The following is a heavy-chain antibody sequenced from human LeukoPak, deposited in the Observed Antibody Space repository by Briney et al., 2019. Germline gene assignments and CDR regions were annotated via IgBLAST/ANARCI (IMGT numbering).Heavy chain of an antibody. CDR2: IIPIFGTA. D-gene: IGHD3-10*01. J-gene: IGHJ6*02. Sequence: ASVKVSCKASGGIFSSYAISWVRKAPGQGLEWMGGIIPIFGTANYPQKFQGRVTITADESMSTAYMELSSLRSEDTAAYYCASLWGAMGSESSYYYYGMDVWGQGTTVTVSS. CDR3: ASLWGAMGSESSYYYYGMDV. V-gene: IGHV1-69*13. CDR1: GGIFSSYA.